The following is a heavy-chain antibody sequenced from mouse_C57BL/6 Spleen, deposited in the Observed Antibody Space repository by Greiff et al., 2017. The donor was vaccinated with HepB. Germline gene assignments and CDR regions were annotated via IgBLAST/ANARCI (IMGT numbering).Heavy chain of an antibody. Sequence: VQLVESGAELVRPGASVTLSCKASGYTFTDYEMHWVKQTPVHGLEWIGAIDPETGGTAYNQKFKGKAILTADKSSSTAYMELRSLTSEDSAVYYCTRSEGNPYAMDYWGQGTSVTVSS. J-gene: IGHJ4*01. CDR1: GYTFTDYE. CDR2: IDPETGGT. CDR3: TRSEGNPYAMDY. V-gene: IGHV1-15*01. D-gene: IGHD2-1*01.